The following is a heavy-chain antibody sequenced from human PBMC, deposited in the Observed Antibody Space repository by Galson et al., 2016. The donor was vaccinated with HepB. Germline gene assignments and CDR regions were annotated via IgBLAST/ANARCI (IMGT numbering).Heavy chain of an antibody. CDR2: TSFDETNK. CDR1: GFIFRRTG. J-gene: IGHJ5*02. CDR3: ARMVPLYSGGWYVRGDGWFDP. D-gene: IGHD6-19*01. V-gene: IGHV3-30*03. Sequence: SLRLSCAASGFIFRRTGMHWVRQAPGKGLERAAGTSFDETNKHYADSVKGRFTISRDNSKNHLYLQMNSLTSEDTAVYYCARMVPLYSGGWYVRGDGWFDPWGQGTLVTVSS.